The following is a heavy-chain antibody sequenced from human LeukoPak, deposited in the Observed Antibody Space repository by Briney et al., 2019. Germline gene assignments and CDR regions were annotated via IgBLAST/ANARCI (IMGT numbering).Heavy chain of an antibody. CDR3: ARAAVLDTAMADY. V-gene: IGHV4-30-2*01. D-gene: IGHD5-18*01. J-gene: IGHJ4*02. CDR1: GGSISSGGYY. CDR2: IYHSGST. Sequence: TSETLSLTCTVSGGSISSGGYYWSWIRQPPGKGLEWIGYIYHSGSTYYNPSLKSRVTISVDRSKNQFSLKLSSVTAADTAVYYCARAAVLDTAMADYWGQGTLVTVSS.